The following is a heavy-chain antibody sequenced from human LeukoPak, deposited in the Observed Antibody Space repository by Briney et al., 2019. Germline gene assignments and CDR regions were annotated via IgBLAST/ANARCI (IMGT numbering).Heavy chain of an antibody. CDR2: ISSSSSYI. CDR1: GFTFSSYS. CDR3: AIGGAYDILTGWKD. D-gene: IGHD3-9*01. J-gene: IGHJ4*02. V-gene: IGHV3-21*01. Sequence: GSLRLSCAASGFTFSSYSMNWVRQAPGKGLEWVSSISSSSSYIYYADSVKGRFTISRDNAKNSLYLQMNSLRAEDTAVYYCAIGGAYDILTGWKDLGQGTLVTVSS.